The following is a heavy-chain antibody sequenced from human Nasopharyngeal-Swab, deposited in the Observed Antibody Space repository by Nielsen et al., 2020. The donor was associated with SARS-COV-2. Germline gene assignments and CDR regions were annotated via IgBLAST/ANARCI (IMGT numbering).Heavy chain of an antibody. D-gene: IGHD2-21*01. CDR2: ITGSSIST. V-gene: IGHV3-23*01. CDR1: GFMFNNYA. J-gene: IGHJ4*02. Sequence: GESLKISCAASGFMFNNYAMSWVRQAPGKGLEWVSLITGSSISTFHADSVKGRFTISRDNSKNTVYLQMNSLRAEDTAVYYCAKDRYCGGDCYSVDHWGQGTLVTVSS. CDR3: AKDRYCGGDCYSVDH.